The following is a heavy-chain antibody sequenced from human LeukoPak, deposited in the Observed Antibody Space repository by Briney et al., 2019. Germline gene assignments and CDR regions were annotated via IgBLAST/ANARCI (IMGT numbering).Heavy chain of an antibody. D-gene: IGHD6-19*01. CDR3: AKDASGCPFDY. J-gene: IGHJ4*02. Sequence: GGSLRLSCAASGFTFSSYGMHWVRQAPGKGLEWVAVISYDGSNKYYADSVKGRFTISRDNSKNTLYLQMNSLRAEDTAVYYCAKDASGCPFDYWGQGTLVTVSS. CDR1: GFTFSSYG. V-gene: IGHV3-30*18. CDR2: ISYDGSNK.